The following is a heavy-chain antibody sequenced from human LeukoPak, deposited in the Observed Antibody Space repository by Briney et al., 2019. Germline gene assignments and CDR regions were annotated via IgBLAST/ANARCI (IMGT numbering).Heavy chain of an antibody. CDR1: GYTFTSYD. CDR2: MNPNSGNT. D-gene: IGHD3-10*01. V-gene: IGHV1-8*01. CDR3: ARGINRWFGELYPY. Sequence: ASVKVSCKASGYTFTSYDINWVRQATGQGLEWMGWMNPNSGNTGYAQKFQGRVTMTRNTSISTAHMELSSLRSEDTAVYYCARGINRWFGELYPYWGQGTLVTVSS. J-gene: IGHJ4*02.